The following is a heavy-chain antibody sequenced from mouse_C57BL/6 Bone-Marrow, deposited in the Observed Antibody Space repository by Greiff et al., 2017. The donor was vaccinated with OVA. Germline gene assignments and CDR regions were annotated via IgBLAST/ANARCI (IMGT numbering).Heavy chain of an antibody. CDR2: INPRTGGT. Sequence: VQLQQSGPELAKPGASVKISCKASGYSFTGYYMNWVKQSTEKSLEWIGEINPRTGGTTYNQKFKAKATLTVDKSSSTAYMQLKSLTSEDSAVYDCARKECYSSSYVYWGQGTTLTVSS. CDR3: ARKECYSSSYVY. J-gene: IGHJ2*01. CDR1: GYSFTGYY. V-gene: IGHV1-42*01. D-gene: IGHD1-1*01.